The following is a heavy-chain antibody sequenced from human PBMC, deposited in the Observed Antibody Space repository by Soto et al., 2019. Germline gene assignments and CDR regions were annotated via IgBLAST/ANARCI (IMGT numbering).Heavy chain of an antibody. CDR1: GYTFTSYA. Sequence: QVQLVQSGAEVKKPGASVKVSCKASGYTFTSYAMHWVRQAPGQRLEWMGWINAGNGNTKYSQKFQGRVTITRDTSESTAYMELSSLRSEDTAVYYCARIYYDSSGYHDAFDIWGQGTMVTVSS. CDR2: INAGNGNT. V-gene: IGHV1-3*01. D-gene: IGHD3-22*01. CDR3: ARIYYDSSGYHDAFDI. J-gene: IGHJ3*02.